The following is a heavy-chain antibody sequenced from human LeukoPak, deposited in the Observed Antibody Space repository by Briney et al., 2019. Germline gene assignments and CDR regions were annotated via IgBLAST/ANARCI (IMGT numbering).Heavy chain of an antibody. D-gene: IGHD1-1*01. Sequence: GGSLRLACAASGFTFTNFAMHWVRQAPGKGLVWVAVIWSDGSRKEYIDSVKDRFTVSRDNSKNTLYLQMNSLRAEDTALYFCAKDLGVLRSGERHPDNWFDSWGQGTLVTVSS. CDR2: IWSDGSRK. CDR1: GFTFTNFA. J-gene: IGHJ5*01. V-gene: IGHV3-33*06. CDR3: AKDLGVLRSGERHPDNWFDS.